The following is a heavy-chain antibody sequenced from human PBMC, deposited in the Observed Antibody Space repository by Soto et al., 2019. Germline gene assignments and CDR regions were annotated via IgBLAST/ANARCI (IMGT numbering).Heavy chain of an antibody. V-gene: IGHV4-31*03. Sequence: PSETLSLTCSVSGGSINSGGYFWSWIRQHPGKGLECIGYIYHSGTTYYNPSLKSRVTISVDTSTNEFSLQLRSVTAADTAVYFCGSFHNTSPGWFDPWGQGTLVSVSS. CDR1: GGSINSGGYF. CDR2: IYHSGTT. CDR3: GSFHNTSPGWFDP. D-gene: IGHD1-20*01. J-gene: IGHJ5*02.